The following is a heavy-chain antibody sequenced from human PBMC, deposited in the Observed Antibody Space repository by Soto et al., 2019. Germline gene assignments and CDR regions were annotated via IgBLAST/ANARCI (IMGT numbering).Heavy chain of an antibody. D-gene: IGHD3-16*02. J-gene: IGHJ4*02. CDR1: GYTFTSHG. CDR3: ARVFPFGGLIVIGTFDY. Sequence: QVQLVQSGAEVKKPGASVKVSCKASGYTFTSHGSSWVRQAPGQGLEWMGWISGYIGNTNYAQKLQGRVTMTTDTSTSTAYMELRSLRSDDTAVYYCARVFPFGGLIVIGTFDYWGQGTLVTVSS. CDR2: ISGYIGNT. V-gene: IGHV1-18*04.